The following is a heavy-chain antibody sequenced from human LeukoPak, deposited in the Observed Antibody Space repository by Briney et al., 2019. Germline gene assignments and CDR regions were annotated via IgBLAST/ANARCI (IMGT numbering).Heavy chain of an antibody. V-gene: IGHV3-33*01. CDR2: IWYDGSRK. J-gene: IGHJ4*02. CDR3: ARDISRGSLAY. D-gene: IGHD2-15*01. CDR1: GGTFSSHC. Sequence: GGALRLSCAASGGTFSSHCMYWVRQAPGKGLEWVALIWYDGSRKNYADSVKRRFTISRDNSKNTLYLQLHSLRAEDTAVYCCARDISRGSLAYWGQGTLVSVFS.